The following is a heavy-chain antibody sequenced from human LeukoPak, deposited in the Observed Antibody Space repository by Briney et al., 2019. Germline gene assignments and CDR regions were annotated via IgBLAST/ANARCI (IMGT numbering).Heavy chain of an antibody. J-gene: IGHJ4*02. CDR3: ARNSGYVRTVGGGWLTTYYFDY. CDR1: GYTFTSSA. Sequence: GASVKVSCKASGYTFTSSAINWVRQATGQGLEWMGWMTPNSGNSGYAQKFQGRITITRNTSISTVYLELSSLRSEDTAVYYCARNSGYVRTVGGGWLTTYYFDYWGQGTLVTVSS. D-gene: IGHD5-12*01. CDR2: MTPNSGNS. V-gene: IGHV1-8*03.